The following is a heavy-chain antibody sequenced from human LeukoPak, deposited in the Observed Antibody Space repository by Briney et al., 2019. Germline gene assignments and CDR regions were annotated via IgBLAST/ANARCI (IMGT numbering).Heavy chain of an antibody. J-gene: IGHJ4*02. CDR2: INPNSAGT. D-gene: IGHD6-13*01. CDR3: TSQQLVPL. V-gene: IGHV1-2*02. CDR1: GDTFTIYY. Sequence: ASPWVSPKASGDTFTIYYMHWVPEGPGQGLEWMGWINPNSAGTKSHQKFQGRVTMTRDTSISTAYMELSSLRSDDTAVYYCTSQQLVPLWGEETLDPVSS.